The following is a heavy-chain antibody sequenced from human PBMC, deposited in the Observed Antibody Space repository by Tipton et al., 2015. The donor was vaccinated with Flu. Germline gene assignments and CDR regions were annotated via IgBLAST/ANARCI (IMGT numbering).Heavy chain of an antibody. CDR2: INPSGGST. D-gene: IGHD3-10*01. V-gene: IGHV1-46*01. Sequence: QVQLVQSGAEVKKPGASVKVSCKASGYTFTSYYMHWVRQAPGQGLEWMGIINPSGGSTSYAQKFQGRVTMTRDTSTSTVYMELSSLRSEDTAVYYCARSPSYSGSGVYPYYFDDWGQGTLVTVSS. CDR1: GYTFTSYY. J-gene: IGHJ4*02. CDR3: ARSPSYSGSGVYPYYFDD.